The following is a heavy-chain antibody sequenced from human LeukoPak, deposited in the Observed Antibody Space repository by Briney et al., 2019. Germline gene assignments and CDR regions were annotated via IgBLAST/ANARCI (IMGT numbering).Heavy chain of an antibody. CDR1: GFTFSSCA. D-gene: IGHD1-26*01. CDR2: ISGGGGST. J-gene: IGHJ4*02. V-gene: IGHV3-23*01. Sequence: PGGSLRPSCAASGFTFSSCAMNWVRQAPGKGLEWVSTISGGGGSTYYADSVKGRFTISRDNSKNTLYLQVNSLRAEDTAVYYCAKGGKWDVTPFDYWGQGTLVTVSS. CDR3: AKGGKWDVTPFDY.